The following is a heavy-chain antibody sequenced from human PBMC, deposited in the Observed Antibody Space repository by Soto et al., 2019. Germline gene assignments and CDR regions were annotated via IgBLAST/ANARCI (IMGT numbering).Heavy chain of an antibody. CDR1: GGTFSSYA. V-gene: IGHV1-69*13. CDR3: AGGRLRYFDWPY. D-gene: IGHD3-9*01. J-gene: IGHJ4*02. CDR2: IIPIFGTA. Sequence: SVKVSCKASGGTFSSYAISWVRQAPEQGLEWMGGIIPIFGTANYAQKFQGRVTITADESTSTAYMELSSLRSEDTAVYYCAGGRLRYFDWPYWGQGTLVTVSS.